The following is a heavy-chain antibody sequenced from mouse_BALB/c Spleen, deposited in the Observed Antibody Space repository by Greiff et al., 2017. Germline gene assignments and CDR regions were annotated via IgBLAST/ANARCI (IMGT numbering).Heavy chain of an antibody. Sequence: EVKVEESGGGLVQPGGSRKLSCAASGFTFSSFGMHWVRQAPEKGLEWVAYISSGSSTIYYADTVKGRFTISRDNPKNTLFLQMTSLRSEDTAMYYCARSSVSYYYAMDYWGQGTSVTVSS. CDR1: GFTFSSFG. CDR2: ISSGSSTI. J-gene: IGHJ4*01. CDR3: ARSSVSYYYAMDY. V-gene: IGHV5-17*02.